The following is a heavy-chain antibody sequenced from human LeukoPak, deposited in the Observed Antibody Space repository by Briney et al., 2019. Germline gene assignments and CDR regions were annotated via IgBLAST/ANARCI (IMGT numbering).Heavy chain of an antibody. V-gene: IGHV3-7*01. CDR2: IKQDGSEK. D-gene: IGHD6-13*01. CDR3: ARVKQLLYYYYGMDV. Sequence: PGGSLRLSCPASGFTFSSYWMSWVRQAPGKGLEWVANIKQDGSEKYYVDSVKGRFTISRDNAKNSLYLQMNSLRAEDTAVYYCARVKQLLYYYYGMDVWGQGTTVTVSS. J-gene: IGHJ6*02. CDR1: GFTFSSYW.